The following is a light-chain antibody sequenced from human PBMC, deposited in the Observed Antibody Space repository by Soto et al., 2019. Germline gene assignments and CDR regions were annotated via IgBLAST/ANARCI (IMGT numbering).Light chain of an antibody. J-gene: IGKJ4*01. CDR2: GAS. CDR1: QSLRSN. Sequence: EIVMTQSPATLSVSPGERATLSCRASQSLRSNLAWYQQKPGQAPRLLIYGASTRATGIPARFSGSGSGTEFTLTISSLQSEDFTVYYCQQYNNWPLTFGGGTKVAIK. V-gene: IGKV3-15*01. CDR3: QQYNNWPLT.